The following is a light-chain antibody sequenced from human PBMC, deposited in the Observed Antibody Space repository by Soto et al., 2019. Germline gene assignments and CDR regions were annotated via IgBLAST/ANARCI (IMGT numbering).Light chain of an antibody. Sequence: DIQMTQSPSSLSASVGDRFTITCRASQSISDYLNWYQQKPGKAPKLLIYAASTLQSGVPLRFSGSGSGTDFTLTISCLQSEDFATYYCQQYYSYPRTFGQGTKVDIK. V-gene: IGKV1-39*01. CDR1: QSISDY. J-gene: IGKJ1*01. CDR3: QQYYSYPRT. CDR2: AAS.